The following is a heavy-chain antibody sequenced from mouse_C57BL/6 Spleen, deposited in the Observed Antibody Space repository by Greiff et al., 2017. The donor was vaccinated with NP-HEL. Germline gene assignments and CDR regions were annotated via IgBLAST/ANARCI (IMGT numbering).Heavy chain of an antibody. J-gene: IGHJ3*01. D-gene: IGHD1-1*01. V-gene: IGHV1-7*01. CDR3: AREYYGSSPWFAY. Sequence: QVHVKQSGAELAKPGASVKLSCKASGYTFTSYWMHWVKQRPGQGLEWIGYINPSSGYTKYNQKFKDKATLTADKSSSTAYMQLSSLTYEDSAVYYCAREYYGSSPWFAYWGQGTLVTVSA. CDR2: INPSSGYT. CDR1: GYTFTSYW.